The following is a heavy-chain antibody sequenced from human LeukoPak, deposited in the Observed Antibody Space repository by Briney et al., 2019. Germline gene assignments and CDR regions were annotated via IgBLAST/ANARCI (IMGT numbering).Heavy chain of an antibody. CDR1: GYSINSDYY. V-gene: IGHV4-38-2*02. CDR3: ARVLITSYYYMDV. Sequence: SETLSLTCTVSGYSINSDYYWGWLRPPPGKGLEWIGSIYHGGNTYYNPSLKSRLTISEDTSRNQFSLKLSSVTAADTAVYYCARVLITSYYYMDVWGKGTTVTVSS. J-gene: IGHJ6*03. D-gene: IGHD3-16*01. CDR2: IYHGGNT.